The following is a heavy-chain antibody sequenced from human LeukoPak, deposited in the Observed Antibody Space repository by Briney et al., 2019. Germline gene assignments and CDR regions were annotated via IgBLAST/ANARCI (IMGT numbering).Heavy chain of an antibody. CDR3: AHRAYSSRSYNWFDP. D-gene: IGHD6-13*01. Sequence: SGPTLAKPTQTLTLTCTFSGFSLSTSGVGVGWIRQPPGKALEWLALIYWNDDKRYSPSLKSRLTITKDTSKNQVDLTMSIMDPVDTATYYCAHRAYSSRSYNWFDPWGQGTLVTVSS. CDR2: IYWNDDK. V-gene: IGHV2-5*01. CDR1: GFSLSTSGVG. J-gene: IGHJ5*02.